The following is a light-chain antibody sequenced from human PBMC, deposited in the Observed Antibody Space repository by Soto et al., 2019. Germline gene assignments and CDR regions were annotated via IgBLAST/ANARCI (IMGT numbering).Light chain of an antibody. Sequence: DIQMTHSPSSLSAYVGERDTITCRASQNINSNLNWYQQKPGKAPMLLIYGASILQSGVPSRFGGSGSGTDFTLTISSLQPEDFATYYCQQSYSMPPITFGQGTRLEIK. CDR1: QNINSN. CDR3: QQSYSMPPIT. J-gene: IGKJ5*01. V-gene: IGKV1-39*01. CDR2: GAS.